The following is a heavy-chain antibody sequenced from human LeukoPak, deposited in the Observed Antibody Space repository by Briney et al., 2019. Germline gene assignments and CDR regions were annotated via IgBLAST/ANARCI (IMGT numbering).Heavy chain of an antibody. J-gene: IGHJ4*02. V-gene: IGHV4-39*01. CDR3: ARQGSAYYFDF. D-gene: IGHD2-15*01. CDR1: GGSISSSSYY. Sequence: SETLSLTCTVSGGSISSSSYYWGWIRQPPGKELQWIASVYYSGRTNYSPSLKSRVTISVDTSEKQFSLQLNSVAAADTAGYYCARQGSAYYFDFWGQGLLVTVSS. CDR2: VYYSGRT.